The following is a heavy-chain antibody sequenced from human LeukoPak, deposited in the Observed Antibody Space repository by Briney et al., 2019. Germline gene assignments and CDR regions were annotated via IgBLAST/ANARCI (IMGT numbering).Heavy chain of an antibody. D-gene: IGHD3-10*01. V-gene: IGHV4-34*01. CDR2: INHSGRT. CDR1: VGSFSGYY. CDR3: ARGYYGSGSHCCHMDV. Sequence: PSETLSLTCAVYVGSFSGYYWSWIRQPPGKGLEWIGEINHSGRTNYNSSLKSRVTISVDTSKNQFCLKLSSVTAADTAVYYCARGYYGSGSHCCHMDVWGKGTTITVS. J-gene: IGHJ6*03.